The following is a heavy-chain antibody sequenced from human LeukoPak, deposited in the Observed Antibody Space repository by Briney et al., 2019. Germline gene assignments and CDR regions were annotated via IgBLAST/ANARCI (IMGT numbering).Heavy chain of an antibody. D-gene: IGHD2-2*01. CDR3: ATPGTSSWPY. CDR1: GFTFRSYV. Sequence: PGRSLRLSCAASGFTFRSYVMHGVRQAPGKGLEWVARISNSGGNKYYAESVKGRFTISRENSKNTMYLQMNSLRAEDTAVYYCATPGTSSWPYWGQGTLVTVSS. J-gene: IGHJ4*02. V-gene: IGHV3-30-3*01. CDR2: ISNSGGNK.